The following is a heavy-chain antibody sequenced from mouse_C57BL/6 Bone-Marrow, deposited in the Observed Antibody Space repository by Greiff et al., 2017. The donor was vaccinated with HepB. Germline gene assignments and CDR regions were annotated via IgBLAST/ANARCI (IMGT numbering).Heavy chain of an antibody. J-gene: IGHJ1*03. D-gene: IGHD1-1*01. Sequence: VQLMESGAELVRPGASVKLSCKASGYTFTDYYINWVKQRPGQGLEWIARIYPGSGNTYYNEKFKGKATLTADTSSSTAYMQLSSLTSEDSAVYFWARELYYGSSYGYCDVWGTGTTVTVSA. V-gene: IGHV1-76*01. CDR3: ARELYYGSSYGYCDV. CDR1: GYTFTDYY. CDR2: IYPGSGNT.